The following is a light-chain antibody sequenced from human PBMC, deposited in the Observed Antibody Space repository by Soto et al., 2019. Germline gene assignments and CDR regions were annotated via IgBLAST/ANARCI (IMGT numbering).Light chain of an antibody. Sequence: QSVLTQSPPASASLGASVKLTCTLSSGHSNYAIAWHQQQPEKGPRYLMKVNSDGSHRKGDGIPDRFSGSSTRAQRYLTVSSLQCEDEADYYCQTWGTGIIVFGTGT. V-gene: IGLV4-69*01. CDR1: SGHSNYA. J-gene: IGLJ1*01. CDR3: QTWGTGIIV. CDR2: VNSDGSH.